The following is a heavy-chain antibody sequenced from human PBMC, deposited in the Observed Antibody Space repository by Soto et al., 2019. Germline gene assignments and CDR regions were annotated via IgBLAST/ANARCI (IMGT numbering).Heavy chain of an antibody. V-gene: IGHV5-51*01. CDR3: ARYLFSSSYYYGMYV. CDR2: IYPGDSDT. CDR1: GYSFTSYW. D-gene: IGHD6-6*01. J-gene: IGHJ6*02. Sequence: PGESLKISCKGSGYSFTSYWIGWVRQMPGKGLEWMGIIYPGDSDTRYSPSFQGQVTISADKSISTAYLQWSSLKASDTAIYYCARYLFSSSYYYGMYVGGQGTTVPVSS.